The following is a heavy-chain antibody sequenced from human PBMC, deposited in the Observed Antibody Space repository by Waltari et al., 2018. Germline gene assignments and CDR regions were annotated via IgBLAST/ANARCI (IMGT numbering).Heavy chain of an antibody. Sequence: EVHLVESGGGLVQPGGSLRLSCAAAGSTFGSYWLTWVRQAPGKGLEWLANIKGDGSQKNYVDSVKGRFTISRDTANNSLYLQMNSLRAEGTAVYYCARDPHYSNFDYWGQGTLVTVSS. CDR3: ARDPHYSNFDY. CDR2: IKGDGSQK. J-gene: IGHJ4*02. D-gene: IGHD4-4*01. CDR1: GSTFGSYW. V-gene: IGHV3-7*01.